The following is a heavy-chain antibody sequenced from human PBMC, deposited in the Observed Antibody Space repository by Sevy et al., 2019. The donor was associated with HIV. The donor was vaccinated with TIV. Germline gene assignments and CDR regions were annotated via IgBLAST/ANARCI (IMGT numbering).Heavy chain of an antibody. CDR3: ARPESLQYNYAFDS. Sequence: SETLSLICSVSGGSISSSSYYWGWVRQPPGKGLEWIGSIYYTGTTYYNPSLKSRVTISKDTSKNQLPMKLRSVTAADTAVYHCARPESLQYNYAFDSWGPGTLVTVSS. D-gene: IGHD5-18*01. V-gene: IGHV4-39*01. CDR1: GGSISSSSYY. CDR2: IYYTGTT. J-gene: IGHJ4*02.